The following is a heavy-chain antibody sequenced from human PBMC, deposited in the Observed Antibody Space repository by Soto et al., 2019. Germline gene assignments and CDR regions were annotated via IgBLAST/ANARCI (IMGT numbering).Heavy chain of an antibody. D-gene: IGHD6-19*01. J-gene: IGHJ4*02. CDR1: GYTFTSYA. CDR2: INAGNGNT. CDR3: ARDYQWGWPIAY. Sequence: QVQLVQSGAEEKKPGASVKVSCKASGYTFTSYAMHWVRQAPGQRLEWMGWINAGNGNTKYSQKFQGRVTITRDTSASTAYMELRRLRSEDTAVYYGARDYQWGWPIAYWGQATLVTVSS. V-gene: IGHV1-3*05.